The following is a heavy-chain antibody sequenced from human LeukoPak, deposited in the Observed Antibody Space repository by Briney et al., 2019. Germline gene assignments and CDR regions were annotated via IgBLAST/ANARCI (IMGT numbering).Heavy chain of an antibody. CDR3: ARGHPSAEPPDY. V-gene: IGHV1-2*02. CDR1: GYTFTDYY. J-gene: IGHJ4*02. D-gene: IGHD1-14*01. CDR2: INPNTGGA. Sequence: ASVKVSCKASGYTFTDYYIHWVRQVPGQGLEYMGWINPNTGGASYALRFRDRVTMSVDTSITTVYMELSRLTGDDTAVYYCARGHPSAEPPDYWGQGDLVTVSS.